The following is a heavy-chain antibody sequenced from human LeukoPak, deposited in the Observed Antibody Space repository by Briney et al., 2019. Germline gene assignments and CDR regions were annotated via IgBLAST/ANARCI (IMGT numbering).Heavy chain of an antibody. J-gene: IGHJ5*02. V-gene: IGHV4-34*01. D-gene: IGHD5-12*01. CDR2: INHSGST. Sequence: SETLSLTCAVYGGSFSGYYWSWFRQPPGKGLEWIGEINHSGSTNYNPSLKSRVTISVDTSKNQFSLKLSSVTAADTAVYYCARVCDIVATIEGGWFDPWGQGTLVTVSS. CDR1: GGSFSGYY. CDR3: ARVCDIVATIEGGWFDP.